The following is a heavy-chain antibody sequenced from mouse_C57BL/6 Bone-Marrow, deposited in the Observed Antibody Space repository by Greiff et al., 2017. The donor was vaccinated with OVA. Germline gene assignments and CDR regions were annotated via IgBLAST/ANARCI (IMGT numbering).Heavy chain of an antibody. CDR3: ARGDYDYAWFAY. V-gene: IGHV1-50*01. J-gene: IGHJ3*01. CDR1: GYTFTSYW. CDR2: IDPSDSYT. Sequence: VQLQQPGAELVKPGASVKLSCKASGYTFTSYWMQWVKQRPGQGLEWIGEIDPSDSYTNYNQTFKGKATLTVDTSSSTAYMQLSSLTSEDSAVYYCARGDYDYAWFAYWGQGTLVTVSA. D-gene: IGHD2-4*01.